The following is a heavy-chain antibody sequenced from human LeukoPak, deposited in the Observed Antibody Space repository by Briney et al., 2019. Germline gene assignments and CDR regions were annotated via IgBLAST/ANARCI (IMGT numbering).Heavy chain of an antibody. J-gene: IGHJ3*02. Sequence: SETLSLTCTVSDGSISTYYWNWIRQPPGKGLEWIGYVYYSGSTNYNPSLKSRVTISVDTSKNQFSLKLSSVTAADTAVYYCAREGAYDILTGYFHYDASDIWGQGTMVTVSS. CDR2: VYYSGST. CDR1: DGSISTYY. V-gene: IGHV4-59*01. D-gene: IGHD3-9*01. CDR3: AREGAYDILTGYFHYDASDI.